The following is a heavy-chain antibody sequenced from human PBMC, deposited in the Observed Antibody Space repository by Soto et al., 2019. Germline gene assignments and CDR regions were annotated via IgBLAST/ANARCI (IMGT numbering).Heavy chain of an antibody. V-gene: IGHV4-30-2*01. CDR2: IYPSWST. CDR3: AIGGYSGFYFDFDW. J-gene: IGHJ4*02. CDR1: GASISSGGNS. Sequence: SETLSLTCTVSGASISSGGNSWNWIRRPPGKALEWIWYIYPSWSTYYNPSLKSRFSISASRSKNQISLRLTSVSAADTAVYYCAIGGYSGFYFDFDWWEKGNRVTVSS. D-gene: IGHD1-26*01.